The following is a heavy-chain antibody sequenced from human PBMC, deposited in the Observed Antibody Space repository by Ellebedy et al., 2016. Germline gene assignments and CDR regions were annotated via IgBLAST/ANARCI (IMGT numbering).Heavy chain of an antibody. D-gene: IGHD3-10*01. J-gene: IGHJ3*02. CDR3: ATGYYYGSGPDI. Sequence: SETLSLXCTVSGYSISSGYYWGWIRQPPGKGLEWIGSIYHSGSTYYNPSLKSRVTISVDTSKNQFSLKLSSVTAADTAVYYCATGYYYGSGPDIWGQGTMVTVSS. CDR2: IYHSGST. CDR1: GYSISSGYY. V-gene: IGHV4-38-2*02.